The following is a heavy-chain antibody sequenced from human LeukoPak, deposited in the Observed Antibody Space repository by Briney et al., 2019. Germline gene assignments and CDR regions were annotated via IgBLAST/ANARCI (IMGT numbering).Heavy chain of an antibody. CDR2: IWYDGSNK. Sequence: GGSLRLSCAASGFTFSSYGMHWVRQAPGKGLEWVAVIWYDGSNKYYADSLKGRFTTSRDNSKNTLYLQMNSLRAEDTAVYYCARSYSSGWYGAFDIWGQGTMVTVSS. CDR3: ARSYSSGWYGAFDI. D-gene: IGHD6-19*01. CDR1: GFTFSSYG. V-gene: IGHV3-33*01. J-gene: IGHJ3*02.